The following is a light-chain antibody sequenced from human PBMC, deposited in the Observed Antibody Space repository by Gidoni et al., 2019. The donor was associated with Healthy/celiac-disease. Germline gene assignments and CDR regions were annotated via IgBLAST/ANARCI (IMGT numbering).Light chain of an antibody. J-gene: IGKJ3*01. CDR1: QDISNY. CDR3: QQWGT. Sequence: DIQMTQSPSSLSASVGDRVTITCQASQDISNYLNWYQQKPGKAPKLLIYDASNLETGVPSRFSGSGSGTDFTFTISSLQPEDIATYYCQQWGTFGPGTKVEIK. CDR2: DAS. V-gene: IGKV1-33*01.